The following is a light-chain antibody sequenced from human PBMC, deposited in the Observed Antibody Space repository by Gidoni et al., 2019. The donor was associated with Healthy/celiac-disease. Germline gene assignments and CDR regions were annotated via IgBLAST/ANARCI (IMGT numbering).Light chain of an antibody. J-gene: IGLJ2*01. CDR1: KLGDKY. CDR3: QAWDSSTHVV. V-gene: IGLV3-1*01. CDR2: QDS. Sequence: YELTQPPSVPVSPGQTASITCSGDKLGDKYACWYQQKPGQSPVLVIYQDSKRPSGIPGRFSGSNSGNTATLTISGTQAMGEADYYCQAWDSSTHVVFGGGTKLTVL.